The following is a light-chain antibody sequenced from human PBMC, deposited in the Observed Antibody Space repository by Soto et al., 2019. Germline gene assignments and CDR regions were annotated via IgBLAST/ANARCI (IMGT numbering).Light chain of an antibody. J-gene: IGKJ1*01. CDR2: LGS. V-gene: IGKV2-28*01. CDR3: QQYNDNWT. Sequence: DIVMTQSPLSLPVTPGEPASISCRSSQSLLHSNGYNYLDWYLQKPGQSPQLLIYLGSNRASGVPDRFSGSGSGTEFTLTISSLQPDDSATYYCQQYNDNWTFGQGTKVEIK. CDR1: QSLLHSNGYNY.